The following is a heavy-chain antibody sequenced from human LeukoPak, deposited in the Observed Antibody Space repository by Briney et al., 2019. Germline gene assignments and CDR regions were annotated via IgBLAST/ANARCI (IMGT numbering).Heavy chain of an antibody. CDR1: GFTFSSYA. D-gene: IGHD3-3*01. CDR3: AKDSNVFRFLEWLKYGFDY. V-gene: IGHV3-23*01. CDR2: ISGSGGST. J-gene: IGHJ4*02. Sequence: GGSLRLSCAASGFTFSSYAMSWVRQAPGKGLEWVSAISGSGGSTYYADSVKGRFTISRDNYKNTLYLQMNSLRAEDTAVYYCAKDSNVFRFLEWLKYGFDYWCQGTLVTVSS.